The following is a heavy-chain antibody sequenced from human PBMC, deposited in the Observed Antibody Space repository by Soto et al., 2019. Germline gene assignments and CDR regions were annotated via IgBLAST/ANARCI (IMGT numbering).Heavy chain of an antibody. J-gene: IGHJ5*02. Sequence: SETLSLTCAVYGGSFSDYYWSWIRQPPGKGLEWIGEINHSGSTNYNPSLKSRVTISVDTSKNQFSLKLSSVTAADTAVYYCARSLSYCSGGSCYGGSWCDPWGQGTRVTVSS. V-gene: IGHV4-34*01. D-gene: IGHD2-15*01. CDR2: INHSGST. CDR1: GGSFSDYY. CDR3: ARSLSYCSGGSCYGGSWCDP.